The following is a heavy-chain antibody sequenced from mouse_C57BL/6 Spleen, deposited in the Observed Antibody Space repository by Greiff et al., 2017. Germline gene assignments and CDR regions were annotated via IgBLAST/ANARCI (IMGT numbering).Heavy chain of an antibody. J-gene: IGHJ2*01. Sequence: VHLVESGAELVKPGASVKISCKASGYAFSSYWMNWVKQRPGKGLEWIGQIYPGDGDTNYNGKFKGKATLTADKSSSTAYMQLSSLTSEDSAVYFCAREGTFITTVVGYFDYWGQGTTLTVSS. CDR2: IYPGDGDT. V-gene: IGHV1-80*01. CDR1: GYAFSSYW. D-gene: IGHD1-1*01. CDR3: AREGTFITTVVGYFDY.